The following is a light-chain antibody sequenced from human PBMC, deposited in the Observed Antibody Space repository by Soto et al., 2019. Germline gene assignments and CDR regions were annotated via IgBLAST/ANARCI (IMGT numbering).Light chain of an antibody. J-gene: IGKJ1*01. CDR1: QGISHY. CDR2: AAS. V-gene: IGKV1-27*01. Sequence: DIQMTQSPSSLSASVGDRVTITCRASQGISHYLAWYQQRPGKVPKLLIYAASTLQSGVPSRFSGGGSGTDFTLTISNLQPEDVATYYCQKYNSAPWTFGQGTRLEI. CDR3: QKYNSAPWT.